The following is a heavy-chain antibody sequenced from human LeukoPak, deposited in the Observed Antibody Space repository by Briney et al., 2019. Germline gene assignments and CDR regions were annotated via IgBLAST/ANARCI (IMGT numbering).Heavy chain of an antibody. D-gene: IGHD3-22*01. CDR2: ISAYNGNT. Sequence: GASVKVSCKASGYTFTSYGISWVRQAPGQGLEWMGWISAYNGNTNYAQKLQGRVTITTDTSTSTAYMELRSLRSDDTAVYYCARDYDSSGYYYYYYYMDVWGKGTTVTISS. CDR1: GYTFTSYG. J-gene: IGHJ6*03. V-gene: IGHV1-18*01. CDR3: ARDYDSSGYYYYYYYMDV.